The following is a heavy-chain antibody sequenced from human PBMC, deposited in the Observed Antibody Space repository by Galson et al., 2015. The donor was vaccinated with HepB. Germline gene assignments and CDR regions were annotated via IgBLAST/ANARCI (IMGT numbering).Heavy chain of an antibody. D-gene: IGHD6-19*01. J-gene: IGHJ4*02. CDR3: ARGSARSHFDY. V-gene: IGHV1-8*01. Sequence: SVKVSCKASGYTFTSYDIHWVRQATGQGLEWMGWMNPNSGSTGYAQKFQGRVTLTRSTSISTAYMELSSLRFEDTAVYFCARGSARSHFDYWGQGTLVAVSS. CDR2: MNPNSGST. CDR1: GYTFTSYD.